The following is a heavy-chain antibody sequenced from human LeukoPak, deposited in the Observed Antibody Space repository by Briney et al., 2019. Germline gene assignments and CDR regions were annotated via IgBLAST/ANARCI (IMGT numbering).Heavy chain of an antibody. V-gene: IGHV3-48*04. CDR3: ARDRGDFDY. CDR2: ISSSGSTI. J-gene: IGHJ4*02. Sequence: GGSLRLSCVGSGFTFTTYWMSWVRQAPGKGLEWVSYISSSGSTIYYADSVKGRFTISRDNAKNSLYLQMNSLRAEDTAVYYCARDRGDFDYWGQGTLVTVSS. D-gene: IGHD4-17*01. CDR1: GFTFTTYW.